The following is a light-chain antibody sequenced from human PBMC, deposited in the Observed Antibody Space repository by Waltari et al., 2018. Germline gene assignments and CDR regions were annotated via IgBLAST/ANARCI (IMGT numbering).Light chain of an antibody. CDR2: DSS. V-gene: IGKV3-11*01. CDR3: QQRYKWPLT. CDR1: KSVRTY. Sequence: EIVLTRSPATLSLSPGERATPSSRASKSVRTYLAWYHQRPGQPPRLRIYDSSSRATGSPARFSGSGSETDFTLTISILEPEDFAVYYCQQRYKWPLTVGGGSKVEI. J-gene: IGKJ4*01.